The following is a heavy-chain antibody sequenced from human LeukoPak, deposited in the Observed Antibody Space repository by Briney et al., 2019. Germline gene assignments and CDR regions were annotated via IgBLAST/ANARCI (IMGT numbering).Heavy chain of an antibody. CDR1: GFTFSSYA. Sequence: GGSLRLSCAASGFTFSSYAMSWVRQAPGKGLEWVAFISYDGSNKYYADSVKGRCTISRDNSKNTVYLQMNSLRAEDTAVYYCAKDGSSSWYYFDYWGQGTLVTVSS. CDR2: ISYDGSNK. V-gene: IGHV3-30*18. CDR3: AKDGSSSWYYFDY. J-gene: IGHJ4*02. D-gene: IGHD6-13*01.